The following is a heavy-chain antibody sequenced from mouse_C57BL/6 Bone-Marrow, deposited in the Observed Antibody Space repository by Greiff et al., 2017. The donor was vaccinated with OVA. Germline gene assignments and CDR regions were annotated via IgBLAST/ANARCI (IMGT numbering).Heavy chain of an antibody. CDR2: IDPSDSYT. V-gene: IGHV1-69*01. CDR1: GYTFTSYW. Sequence: QVQLQQSGAELVMPGASVKLSCKASGYTFTSYWMHWVKQRPGQGLEWIGEIDPSDSYTNYNQKFKGKSTLTVDKSSSTAYMQLSSLTSEDSAVYYCARGGSSSYYYAMGYWGQGTSVTVSS. CDR3: ARGGSSSYYYAMGY. D-gene: IGHD1-1*01. J-gene: IGHJ4*01.